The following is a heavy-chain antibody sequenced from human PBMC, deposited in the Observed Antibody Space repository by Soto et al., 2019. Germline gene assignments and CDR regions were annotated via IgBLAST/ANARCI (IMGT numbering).Heavy chain of an antibody. V-gene: IGHV3-72*01. CDR3: GRVRLCRLSGVRCYSRVIDY. D-gene: IGHD2-15*01. CDR1: GFTFSDHY. CDR2: TKNKANSYTT. J-gene: IGHJ4*02. Sequence: EVQLVESGGGLVQPGGSLRLSCAASGFTFSDHYMDWVRQAPGKGLEWVGRTKNKANSYTTQYAASVKGRFTISRDDSKNSLYLQMNSLKTEDTAVYYCGRVRLCRLSGVRCYSRVIDYWGQGTLVTVSS.